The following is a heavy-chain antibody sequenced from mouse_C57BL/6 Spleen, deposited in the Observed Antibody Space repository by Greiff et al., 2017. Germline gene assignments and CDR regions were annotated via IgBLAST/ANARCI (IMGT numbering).Heavy chain of an antibody. CDR3: ARRGLLLSPYAMDY. D-gene: IGHD2-10*01. CDR2: IDPSDSYT. CDR1: GYTFTSYW. J-gene: IGHJ4*01. Sequence: VQLQQPGAELVRPGTSVKLSCKASGYTFTSYWMHWVKPRPGQGLEWIGVIDPSDSYTNYNQKFKGKATLTVDTSSSTAYMQLSSLTSEDSAVYYCARRGLLLSPYAMDYWGQGTSVTVSS. V-gene: IGHV1-59*01.